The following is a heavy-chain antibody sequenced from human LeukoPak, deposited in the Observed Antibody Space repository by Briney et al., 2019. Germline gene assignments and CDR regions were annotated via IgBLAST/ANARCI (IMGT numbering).Heavy chain of an antibody. CDR2: IYTSGST. D-gene: IGHD5-18*01. J-gene: IGHJ4*02. CDR1: GGSISSGSYY. CDR3: ARGQQLWPIHYFDY. Sequence: SETLSLTCTVSGGSISSGSYYWRWIRQPAGKGLEWIGRIYTSGSTNYNPSLKSRVTISVDTSKNQFSLKLSSVTAADTAVYYCARGQQLWPIHYFDYWGQGTLVTVSS. V-gene: IGHV4-61*02.